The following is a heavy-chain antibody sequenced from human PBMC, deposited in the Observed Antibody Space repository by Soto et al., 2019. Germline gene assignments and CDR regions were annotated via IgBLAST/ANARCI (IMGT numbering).Heavy chain of an antibody. Sequence: QVQLVESGGGVVQPGRSLRLSCAASGFTFSSYGMHWVRQAPGKGLEWVAVISYDGSNKYYADSVKGRFTISRDNSKNTLYLQMNSLRAEDTAVYYCAKGGVGIVGATELDGFDYWGQGTLVTVSS. V-gene: IGHV3-30*18. CDR1: GFTFSSYG. CDR3: AKGGVGIVGATELDGFDY. J-gene: IGHJ4*02. D-gene: IGHD1-26*01. CDR2: ISYDGSNK.